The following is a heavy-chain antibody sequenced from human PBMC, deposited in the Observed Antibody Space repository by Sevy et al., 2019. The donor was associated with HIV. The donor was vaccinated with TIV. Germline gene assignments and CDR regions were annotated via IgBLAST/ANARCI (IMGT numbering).Heavy chain of an antibody. CDR1: GFTFSSYS. V-gene: IGHV3-21*01. CDR2: ISSSSSYI. J-gene: IGHJ4*02. D-gene: IGHD1-7*01. Sequence: GGSLRLSCAASGFTFSSYSMNWVRQAPGKGLEWVSSISSSSSYIYYADSVKGRFTISRDNAKNSLYLQMNSLRAEDTAVYFCARDSEGTTLDYWGQGTLVTVSS. CDR3: ARDSEGTTLDY.